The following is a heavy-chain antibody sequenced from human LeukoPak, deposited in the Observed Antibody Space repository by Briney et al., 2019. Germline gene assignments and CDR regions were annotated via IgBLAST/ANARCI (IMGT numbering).Heavy chain of an antibody. CDR1: GYTFTSYG. J-gene: IGHJ3*02. D-gene: IGHD6-13*01. Sequence: ASVKVSCKASGYTFTSYGISWVRQAPGQGPEWMGWISAYNGNTNYAQKLQGRVTMTTDTSTSTAYMELRSLRSDDTAVYYCARDKNSGYSSSSSIWGQGTMVTVSS. CDR2: ISAYNGNT. V-gene: IGHV1-18*01. CDR3: ARDKNSGYSSSSSI.